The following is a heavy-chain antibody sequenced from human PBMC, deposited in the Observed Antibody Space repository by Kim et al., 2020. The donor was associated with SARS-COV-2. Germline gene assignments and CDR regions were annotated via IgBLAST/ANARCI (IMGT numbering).Heavy chain of an antibody. V-gene: IGHV4-34*01. Sequence: SETLSLTCAVYGGSFSGYYWSWIRQPPGKGLEWIGEINHSGSTNYNPSLKSRVTISVDTSKNQFSLKLSSVTAADTAVYYCARFGVLRFLEWLLPPVYRGSSLDYWGQGTLVTVSS. D-gene: IGHD3-3*01. CDR1: GGSFSGYY. CDR3: ARFGVLRFLEWLLPPVYRGSSLDY. CDR2: INHSGST. J-gene: IGHJ4*02.